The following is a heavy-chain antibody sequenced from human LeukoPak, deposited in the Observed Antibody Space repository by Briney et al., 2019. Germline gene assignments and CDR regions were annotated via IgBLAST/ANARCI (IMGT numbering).Heavy chain of an antibody. CDR1: GLTFTSSA. CDR3: AAGKGYYDYVWGSYRPDENYFDY. J-gene: IGHJ4*02. D-gene: IGHD3-16*02. Sequence: SVKVSCKASGLTFTSSAMQWVRQARGQRLEWIGWIVVGSGNTNYAQKFQERVTITRDMSTSTAYMELSSLRSEDTAVYYCAAGKGYYDYVWGSYRPDENYFDYWGQGTLVTVSS. CDR2: IVVGSGNT. V-gene: IGHV1-58*02.